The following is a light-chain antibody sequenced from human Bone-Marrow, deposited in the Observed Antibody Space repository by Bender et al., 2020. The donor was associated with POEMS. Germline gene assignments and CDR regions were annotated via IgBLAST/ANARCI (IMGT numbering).Light chain of an antibody. CDR2: EGS. Sequence: QSALTQPASVSGSPGQSITISCTGTSGDVGGYDYVCWYQQHPGKAPKLIIYEGSKRPSGVSNRFSGSKSGTTASLTISGLQAEDEADYFCCSYTGSSTLVLFGGGTKLTAL. CDR3: CSYTGSSTLVL. CDR1: SGDVGGYDY. V-gene: IGLV2-14*01. J-gene: IGLJ2*01.